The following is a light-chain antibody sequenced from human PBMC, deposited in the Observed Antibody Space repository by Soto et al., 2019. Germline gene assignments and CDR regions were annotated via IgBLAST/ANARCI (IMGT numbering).Light chain of an antibody. Sequence: NFMLTQPHSVSESPGRTVTISCTGSSGSIASHYVQWYQQRPGSAPTTVIYENNQRPSGVPDRFSASIDSTSNSASLTSSGLKTEDEADYYCQSYDSNNQVFGGGTKLTVL. CDR2: ENN. J-gene: IGLJ3*02. CDR1: SGSIASHY. CDR3: QSYDSNNQV. V-gene: IGLV6-57*02.